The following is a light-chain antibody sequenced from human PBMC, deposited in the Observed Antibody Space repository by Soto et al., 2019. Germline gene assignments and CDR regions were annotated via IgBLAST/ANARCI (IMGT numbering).Light chain of an antibody. V-gene: IGKV1-5*01. CDR3: QQYNSYSST. J-gene: IGKJ1*01. Sequence: DIQMTQSPSTLSASVGDRVTITCRASQSISSWLARYQQKPGKAPKLLIYDASSLESGVPSRFSGSGSGTEFTLTISSLQPDDFATYYCQQYNSYSSTFGQGTKVEIK. CDR2: DAS. CDR1: QSISSW.